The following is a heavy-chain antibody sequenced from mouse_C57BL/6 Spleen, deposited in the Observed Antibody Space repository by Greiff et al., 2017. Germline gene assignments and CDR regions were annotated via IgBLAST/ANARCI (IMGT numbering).Heavy chain of an antibody. Sequence: VQLQQSGPELVKPGASVKISCKASGYSFTDYNMNWVKQSNGKSLEWIGVINPNNGTTSYNQKFKGKATLTVDQSSSTAYMHLHSLTSEDSAVYYCARRGNYDDDPFAYWGQGTLVTVSA. V-gene: IGHV1-39*01. CDR1: GYSFTDYN. CDR2: INPNNGTT. D-gene: IGHD2-4*01. CDR3: ARRGNYDDDPFAY. J-gene: IGHJ3*01.